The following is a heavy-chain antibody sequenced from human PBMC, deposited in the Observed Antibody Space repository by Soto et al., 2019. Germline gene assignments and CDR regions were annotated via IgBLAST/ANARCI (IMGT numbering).Heavy chain of an antibody. CDR1: GYTFSGYS. J-gene: IGHJ4*02. CDR2: ISTKNGNT. D-gene: IGHD6-13*01. V-gene: IGHV1-18*04. Sequence: ASVKVSCKASGYTFSGYSISWVRQAPGQGLEWVGWISTKNGNTNTAQKFQGRVTMTTHTSTRTAYMELTSLRFDDTAIYFCAIVDRSSWWTFDYWDQGTQVTVAS. CDR3: AIVDRSSWWTFDY.